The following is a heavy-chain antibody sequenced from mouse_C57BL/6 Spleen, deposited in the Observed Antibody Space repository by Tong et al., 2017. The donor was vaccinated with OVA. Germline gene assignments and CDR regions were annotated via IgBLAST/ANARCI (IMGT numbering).Heavy chain of an antibody. CDR2: ISYSGST. V-gene: IGHV3-8*02. CDR3: ARAYGYGAWFVY. CDR1: CDLLPSSY. J-gene: IGHJ3*01. D-gene: IGHD2-2*01. Sequence: EVQLHLYPRLPADPFSTPSLTYSVTCDLLPSSYWNWIRKFPGNKLEYMGYISYSGSTYYNPSLKSRISITRDTSKNKYYLQLNSVATEDKATYFCARAYGYGAWFVYWGQETLVTVSA.